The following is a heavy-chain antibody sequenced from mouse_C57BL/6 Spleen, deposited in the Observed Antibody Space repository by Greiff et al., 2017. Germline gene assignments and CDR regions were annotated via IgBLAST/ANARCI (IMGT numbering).Heavy chain of an antibody. Sequence: DVKLVESGGGLVKPGGSLKLSCAASGFTFSSYAMSWVRQTPEKRLEWVATISDGGSYTYYPDNVKGRFTISRDNAKNNLYLQMSHLTSEDTAMYCCARDRDDGYYAVAYWGQGTLVTVSA. CDR2: ISDGGSYT. V-gene: IGHV5-4*01. CDR3: ARDRDDGYYAVAY. CDR1: GFTFSSYA. D-gene: IGHD2-3*01. J-gene: IGHJ3*01.